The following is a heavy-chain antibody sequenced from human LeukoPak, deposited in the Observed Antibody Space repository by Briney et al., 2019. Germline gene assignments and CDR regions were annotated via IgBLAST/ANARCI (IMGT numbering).Heavy chain of an antibody. CDR3: ARRYCTNGVCYNPRFDY. CDR1: GYSISSGYY. J-gene: IGHJ4*02. D-gene: IGHD2-8*01. Sequence: SETLSLTCTVSGYSISSGYYWSWIRPPPGKGLEWIGYIYYSGSTYYNPSLKSRVTISVDASKNQFSLKLSSVTAADTAVYYCARRYCTNGVCYNPRFDYWGQGTLVTVSS. V-gene: IGHV4-30-4*08. CDR2: IYYSGST.